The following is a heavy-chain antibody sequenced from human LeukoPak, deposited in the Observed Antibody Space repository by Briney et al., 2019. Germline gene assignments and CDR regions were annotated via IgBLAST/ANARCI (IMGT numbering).Heavy chain of an antibody. D-gene: IGHD1-7*01. CDR2: MNPNSGNT. CDR1: GYTFTRYD. Sequence: ASVKVSCKASGYTFTRYDINCVRQATGQGLEWMGWMNPNSGNTGYAQKFQGRVTMTRNTSISTAYMKLSSLRSEDTAVYYCARAARPKRTTDYYYYYMDVWGKGTTVTVSS. J-gene: IGHJ6*03. CDR3: ARAARPKRTTDYYYYYMDV. V-gene: IGHV1-8*01.